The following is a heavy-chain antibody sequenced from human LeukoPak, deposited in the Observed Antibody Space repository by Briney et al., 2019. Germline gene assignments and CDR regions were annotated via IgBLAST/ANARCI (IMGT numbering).Heavy chain of an antibody. D-gene: IGHD6-13*01. Sequence: PGGSLRLSCATSGFTFSNYWMNWVRQAPGKGLEWVAFIRYDGSNKYYADSVKGRFTISRDNSKNTLYLQMNSLRAEDTAVYYCAKEASSSWRSPYFDYWGQGTLVTVSS. CDR2: IRYDGSNK. J-gene: IGHJ4*02. CDR1: GFTFSNYW. CDR3: AKEASSSWRSPYFDY. V-gene: IGHV3-30*02.